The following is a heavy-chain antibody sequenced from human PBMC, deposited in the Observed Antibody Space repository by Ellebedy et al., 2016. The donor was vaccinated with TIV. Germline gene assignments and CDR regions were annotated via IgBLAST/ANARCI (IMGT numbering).Heavy chain of an antibody. J-gene: IGHJ4*02. CDR1: GFTFSSYW. CDR3: AREEVDYYGSGSHFDY. D-gene: IGHD3-10*01. V-gene: IGHV3-7*01. CDR2: IKTDGSET. Sequence: PGGSLRLSCAASGFTFSSYWMSWVRQAPGKGLEWVAHIKTDGSETYYVDSVKGRFTISRDNSKNTLYLQMNSLRAEDTAVYYCAREEVDYYGSGSHFDYWGQGTLVTVSS.